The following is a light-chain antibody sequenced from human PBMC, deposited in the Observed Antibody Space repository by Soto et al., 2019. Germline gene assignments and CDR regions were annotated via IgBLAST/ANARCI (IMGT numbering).Light chain of an antibody. CDR2: ASN. CDR1: SSNIGAGYD. J-gene: IGLJ3*02. V-gene: IGLV1-40*01. CDR3: QSFDSSLTVWV. Sequence: QSVLTQPPSVSGAPGQRVTISCTGSSSNIGAGYDVQWYQQLPGTVPKLLIYASNNRPSGVPDRFSGSKSDTSASLAITGLQAEDEADYYCQSFDSSLTVWVFGGGTKLPS.